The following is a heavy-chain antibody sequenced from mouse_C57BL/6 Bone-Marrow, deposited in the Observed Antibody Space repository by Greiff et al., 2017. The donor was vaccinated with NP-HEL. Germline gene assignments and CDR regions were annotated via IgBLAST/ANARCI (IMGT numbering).Heavy chain of an antibody. J-gene: IGHJ1*03. D-gene: IGHD2-5*01. V-gene: IGHV5-17*01. CDR2: ISSGSSTI. Sequence: EVKLEESGGGLVKPGGSLKLSCAASGFTFSDYGMHWVRQAPEKGLEWVAYISSGSSTIYYADTVKGRFTISRDNAKNTLFLQMTSLRSEDTAMYYCARRSNYVGWYFDVWGTGTTVTVSS. CDR3: ARRSNYVGWYFDV. CDR1: GFTFSDYG.